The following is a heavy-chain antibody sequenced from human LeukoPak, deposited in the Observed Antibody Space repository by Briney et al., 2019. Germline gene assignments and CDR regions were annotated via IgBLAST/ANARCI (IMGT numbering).Heavy chain of an antibody. Sequence: PGRSLRLSCAASGFSFSTYGMHWVRQAPGKGLEWVALIRYDETNTYYADSEKGRFTISRDNSKNTLYLQMSSLRAEDTAVYYCARDLNKGARGDYWGQGTLVTVSS. CDR2: IRYDETNT. J-gene: IGHJ4*02. V-gene: IGHV3-33*01. D-gene: IGHD2/OR15-2a*01. CDR1: GFSFSTYG. CDR3: ARDLNKGARGDY.